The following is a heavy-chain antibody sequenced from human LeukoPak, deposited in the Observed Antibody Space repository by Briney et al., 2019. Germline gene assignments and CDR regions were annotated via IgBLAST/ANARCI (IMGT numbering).Heavy chain of an antibody. CDR2: IYTSGST. Sequence: KPSETLSLTCTVSGGSISSYYWSWIRQPAGKGLEWIGRIYTSGSTNYNPSLKSRVTMSVDTSKNQFSLKLSSVTAADTAVYYCASLSTEVGATLEDYWGQGILVTVSS. V-gene: IGHV4-4*07. CDR3: ASLSTEVGATLEDY. J-gene: IGHJ4*02. D-gene: IGHD1-26*01. CDR1: GGSISSYY.